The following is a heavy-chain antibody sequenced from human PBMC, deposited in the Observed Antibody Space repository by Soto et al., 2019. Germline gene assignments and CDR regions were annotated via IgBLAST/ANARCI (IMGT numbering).Heavy chain of an antibody. CDR3: AKRGDSTSWTHFDY. V-gene: IGHV3-23*01. CDR1: GFTFSSHD. D-gene: IGHD6-13*01. Sequence: GGALRLSCAASGFTFSSHDMKWGRQAPGKGLEWVSSIRASSGNTYYADSVKGRFTISRDNSKNTLYLQMNSLRAEDTAVYYCAKRGDSTSWTHFDYWGQGTLVTVSS. CDR2: IRASSGNT. J-gene: IGHJ4*02.